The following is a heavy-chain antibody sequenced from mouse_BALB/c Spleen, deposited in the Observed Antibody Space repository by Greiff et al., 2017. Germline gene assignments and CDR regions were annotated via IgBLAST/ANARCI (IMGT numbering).Heavy chain of an antibody. V-gene: IGHV3-2*02. CDR3: ARGRGYYGNFDV. CDR1: GYSITSDYA. CDR2: IRYSGST. J-gene: IGHJ1*01. D-gene: IGHD1-1*01. Sequence: VQLKESGPGLVKPSQSLSLTCTVTGYSITSDYAWNWIRQFPGNKLEWMGYIRYSGSTSYNPSLKSRISITRDTSKNQFFLQLNSVTTEDTATYYCARGRGYYGNFDVWGAGTTVTVSS.